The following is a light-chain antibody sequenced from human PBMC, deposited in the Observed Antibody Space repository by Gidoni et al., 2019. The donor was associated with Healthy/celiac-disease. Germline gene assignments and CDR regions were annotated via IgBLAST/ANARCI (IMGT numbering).Light chain of an antibody. CDR1: QSVISY. V-gene: IGKV3-11*01. CDR2: DAS. CDR3: QQRSNWHPWT. Sequence: EIVLTQSPATLSLSPGERPTLSCRASQSVISYLAWYHQKPGQAPRLRIYDASNSSTGIPARFGGSWSGTDFTLPISSLEPQDFAVYYCQQRSNWHPWTFGQGTKVEIK. J-gene: IGKJ1*01.